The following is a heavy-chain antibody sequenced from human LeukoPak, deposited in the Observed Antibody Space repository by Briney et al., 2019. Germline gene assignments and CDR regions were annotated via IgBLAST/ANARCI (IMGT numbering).Heavy chain of an antibody. CDR3: ARADYGAPFDY. D-gene: IGHD4-17*01. V-gene: IGHV4-59*01. CDR1: GGSISGYY. Sequence: PSETLSLTCTVSGGSISGYYWSWIRQPPGKGLEWIGYISYSGSTNYNPSLKSRVTISVDTSKNQFSLRLSSVTAADTAVYYCARADYGAPFDYWGQGTLVTVSS. J-gene: IGHJ4*02. CDR2: ISYSGST.